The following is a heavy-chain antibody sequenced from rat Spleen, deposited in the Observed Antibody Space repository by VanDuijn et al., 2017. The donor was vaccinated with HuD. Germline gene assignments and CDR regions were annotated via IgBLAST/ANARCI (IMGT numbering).Heavy chain of an antibody. V-gene: IGHV5-25*01. Sequence: EVQLVESGGGLVQPGRSLKLSCAASGFTFSNYDMAWVRQAPTKGLEWVASISTGGGNIYYRDSVKGRFTISRDNAKSTLYLQMNSLRSEDTATYYCARRFDFDYWGQGVMVTVSS. J-gene: IGHJ2*01. CDR2: ISTGGGNI. D-gene: IGHD4-3*01. CDR3: ARRFDFDY. CDR1: GFTFSNYD.